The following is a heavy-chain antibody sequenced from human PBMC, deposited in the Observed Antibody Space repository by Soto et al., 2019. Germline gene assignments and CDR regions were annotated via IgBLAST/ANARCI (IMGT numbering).Heavy chain of an antibody. CDR2: SSPTGSGR. Sequence: EVQLLESGGGLVQPGGSLTLSCAASGFTFSSYGMTWVRQAPGKGLEWVSFSSPTGSGRYYADSVKGRFTISRDNSKNTLYLQMSSLRADDTAVYYCAKDRRAGGNYGFYSDFWGQGALVIVSS. CDR1: GFTFSSYG. D-gene: IGHD1-7*01. J-gene: IGHJ4*02. CDR3: AKDRRAGGNYGFYSDF. V-gene: IGHV3-23*01.